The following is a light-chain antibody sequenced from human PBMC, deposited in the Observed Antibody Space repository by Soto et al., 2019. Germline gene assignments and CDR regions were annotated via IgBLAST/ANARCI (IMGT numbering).Light chain of an antibody. CDR3: QQYNNWPLT. CDR1: QTVSSN. V-gene: IGKV3-15*01. CDR2: GAS. Sequence: EIVMTQSPATLSVSPGERATVSCRASQTVSSNLAWYQQKPGQAPRLLIYGASTRATGLPARFSGSWSGTDFTLTISSLQSVDFAVYYCQQYNNWPLTFGGGNKVEI. J-gene: IGKJ4*01.